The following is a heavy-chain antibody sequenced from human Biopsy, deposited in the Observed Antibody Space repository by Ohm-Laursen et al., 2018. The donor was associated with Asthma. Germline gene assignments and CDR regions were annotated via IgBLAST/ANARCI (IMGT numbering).Heavy chain of an antibody. J-gene: IGHJ4*02. D-gene: IGHD2-2*01. V-gene: IGHV1-69*13. CDR2: INSVLGTT. CDR3: ARKAGSCISRTCYSLDF. CDR1: GGTFNTYV. Sequence: VASVKVSCKPLGGTFNTYVIGWVRQAPGQGLEWMGGINSVLGTTTYPQKFQDRVTITADDSTSTVYMELSSLRSEDTAVYYCARKAGSCISRTCYSLDFWGQGTLVTVSS.